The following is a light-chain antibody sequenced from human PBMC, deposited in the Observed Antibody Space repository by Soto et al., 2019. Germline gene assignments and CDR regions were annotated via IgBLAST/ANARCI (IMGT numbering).Light chain of an antibody. Sequence: QSALTQPASVSGSPGQSITISCTGTSSDVGSYNLVSWYQQHPGKAPKLMIYEGSKRPSGVSNRFSGSKSGNTASLTISGLQAEDEADYCCCSYAHSSAPYVFGTGTKLTVL. J-gene: IGLJ1*01. CDR1: SSDVGSYNL. CDR2: EGS. CDR3: CSYAHSSAPYV. V-gene: IGLV2-23*01.